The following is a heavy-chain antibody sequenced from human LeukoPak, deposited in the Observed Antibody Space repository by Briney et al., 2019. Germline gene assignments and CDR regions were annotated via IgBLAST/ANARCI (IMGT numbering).Heavy chain of an antibody. CDR1: GFTFSTFA. D-gene: IGHD5-18*01. Sequence: QPGGSLRLSCVASGFTFSTFAMLWVRQPRGKGLEWVSSIFPSGGEIHYADSVRGRFTISRDNSKSTLSLQMNSLRAEDTAIYYCVTYRQVMLPFEAWGQGTLVTVSS. CDR3: VTYRQVMLPFEA. V-gene: IGHV3-23*01. J-gene: IGHJ5*02. CDR2: IFPSGGEI.